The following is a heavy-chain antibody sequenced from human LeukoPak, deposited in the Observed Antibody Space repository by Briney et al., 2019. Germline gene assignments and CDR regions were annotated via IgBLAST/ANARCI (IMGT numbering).Heavy chain of an antibody. V-gene: IGHV3-7*01. CDR1: GFTFSSYW. D-gene: IGHD3-10*01. J-gene: IGHJ4*02. CDR2: IKQDGSEK. Sequence: PGGSLRLSSAASGFTFSSYWMSWVRQAPGKGLEWVANIKQDGSEKYYVDSVKGRFTISRDNAKNSLYLQMNSLRAEDTAVYYCARDPSMVRGVTNYFDYWGQGTLVTVSS. CDR3: ARDPSMVRGVTNYFDY.